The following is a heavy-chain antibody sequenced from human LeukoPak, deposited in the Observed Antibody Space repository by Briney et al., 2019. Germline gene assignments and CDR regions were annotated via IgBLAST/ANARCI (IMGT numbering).Heavy chain of an antibody. J-gene: IGHJ4*02. Sequence: SETLSLTCTVSGGSISSYYWSWIRQPPGKGLEWIGYIYYSGSTNYNPSLKSRVTISVDTSKNQFSLKLSSVTAADTAVYYCARGGDYYDILTGYYDFDYWGQGTLVTVSS. D-gene: IGHD3-9*01. V-gene: IGHV4-59*01. CDR2: IYYSGST. CDR3: ARGGDYYDILTGYYDFDY. CDR1: GGSISSYY.